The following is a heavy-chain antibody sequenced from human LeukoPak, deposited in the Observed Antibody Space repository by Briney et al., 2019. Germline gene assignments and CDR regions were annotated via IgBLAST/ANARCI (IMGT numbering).Heavy chain of an antibody. Sequence: PSETLSLTCTVSGGSISSYYWSWIRQPPGKGLEWIGYIYYSGSTNYNPSLKSRVTISVDTSKNQFSLKLSSVTAADTAVYYCARHLGSMVRGSHFDYWGQGTLVTVSS. CDR2: IYYSGST. V-gene: IGHV4-59*08. CDR3: ARHLGSMVRGSHFDY. CDR1: GGSISSYY. D-gene: IGHD3-10*01. J-gene: IGHJ4*02.